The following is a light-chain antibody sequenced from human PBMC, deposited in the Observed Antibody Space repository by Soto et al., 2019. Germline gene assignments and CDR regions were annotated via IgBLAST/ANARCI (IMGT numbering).Light chain of an antibody. CDR1: QSVSSN. J-gene: IGKJ1*01. CDR3: QQYGSSPPWT. V-gene: IGKV3-20*01. Sequence: EIVITQSPATRSVSPWEGATLCCRASQSVSSNLAWYQQKPGQAPRLLIYGASSRATGIPDRFSGSGSGTDFTLTISRLEPEDFAVYYCQQYGSSPPWTFGQGTKV. CDR2: GAS.